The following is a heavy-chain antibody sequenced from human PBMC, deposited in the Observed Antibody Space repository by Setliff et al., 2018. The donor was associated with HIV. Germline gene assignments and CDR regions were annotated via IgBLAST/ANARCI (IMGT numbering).Heavy chain of an antibody. Sequence: ASVKVSCKVSGYTLTELSMHWVRQAPGKGLEWMGGFDPEDGETIYAQKFQGRVTMTEDTSTDTAYMELSSLRSEDTAVYYCATAVGVRYSSYAFGIWGQGTMVTVSS. CDR3: ATAVGVRYSSYAFGI. J-gene: IGHJ3*02. D-gene: IGHD6-19*01. CDR1: GYTLTELS. CDR2: FDPEDGET. V-gene: IGHV1-24*01.